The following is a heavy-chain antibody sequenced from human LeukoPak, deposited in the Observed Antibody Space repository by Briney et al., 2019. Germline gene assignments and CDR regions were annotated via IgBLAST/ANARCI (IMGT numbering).Heavy chain of an antibody. CDR2: ISSSGSTI. CDR3: ARDGVAGFDY. CDR1: GFTFSSFE. Sequence: GGSLRLSCAASGFTFSSFEMNWVRQPPGKGLEWVSYISSSGSTIYYADSVEGRFTISRDNAKNSLYLQMNSLRAEDTAVYYCARDGVAGFDYWGQGTLVTVSS. D-gene: IGHD6-19*01. J-gene: IGHJ4*02. V-gene: IGHV3-48*03.